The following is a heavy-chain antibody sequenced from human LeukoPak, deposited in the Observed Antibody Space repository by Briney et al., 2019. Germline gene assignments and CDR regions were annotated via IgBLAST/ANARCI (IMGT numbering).Heavy chain of an antibody. CDR3: AKVVDSSSWLFYNAFDI. D-gene: IGHD6-13*01. J-gene: IGHJ3*02. Sequence: PGGSLRLSCAASGFTFSSYAMNWVRQAPGQGLEWVSTVSGSGGSTYYADSVKGRFTISRDNSKNTLFLQMNSLRVEDTAVYYCAKVVDSSSWLFYNAFDIWGQGTMVSVSS. V-gene: IGHV3-23*01. CDR2: VSGSGGST. CDR1: GFTFSSYA.